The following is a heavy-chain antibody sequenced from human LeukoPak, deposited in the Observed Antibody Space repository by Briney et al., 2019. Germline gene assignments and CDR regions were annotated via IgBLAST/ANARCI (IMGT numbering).Heavy chain of an antibody. J-gene: IGHJ4*02. CDR1: GDSVSSNSAA. V-gene: IGHV6-1*01. Sequence: SQTLSLTCDISGDSVSSNSAAWNWIRQSPSRGLEWLGRTYYRSKWYTDYAVSVKSRISINPDTSQNQFSLQLNSVTPEDTAVYYCARAASPYNYGSGSYYSRFDYWGQGTLVTVSS. CDR2: TYYRSKWYT. CDR3: ARAASPYNYGSGSYYSRFDY. D-gene: IGHD3-10*01.